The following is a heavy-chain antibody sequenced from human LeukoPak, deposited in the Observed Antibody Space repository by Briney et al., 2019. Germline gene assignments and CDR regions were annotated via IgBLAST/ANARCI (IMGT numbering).Heavy chain of an antibody. V-gene: IGHV3-74*01. J-gene: IGHJ4*02. Sequence: GGFLRLSCAASGFTFSNYMMHWVRQAPGKGLVWVSRIKSDGITITYADSVKGRFTISRDNAKNTLYLQMNSLRAEDTAVYYCARDRKRSSSHWGQGTLVTVSS. CDR1: GFTFSNYM. CDR2: IKSDGITI. D-gene: IGHD6-13*01. CDR3: ARDRKRSSSH.